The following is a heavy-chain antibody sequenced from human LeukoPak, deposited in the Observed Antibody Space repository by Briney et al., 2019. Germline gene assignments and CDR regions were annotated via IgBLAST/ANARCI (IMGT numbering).Heavy chain of an antibody. CDR3: ACRDLTSTWSYP. CDR1: GYSFRSYW. J-gene: IGHJ5*02. D-gene: IGHD2-2*01. Sequence: GESLKISCKGNGYSFRSYWIGWVRQMPGKGMEWMGVIYPGDSRTRYNPSLQGQVTISVDKSINTAYLEWVSLKASDTAMYYCACRDLTSTWSYPWGQGTLVTVSS. V-gene: IGHV5-51*01. CDR2: IYPGDSRT.